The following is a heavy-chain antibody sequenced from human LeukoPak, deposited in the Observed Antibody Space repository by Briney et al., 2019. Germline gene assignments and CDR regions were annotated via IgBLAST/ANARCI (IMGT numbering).Heavy chain of an antibody. D-gene: IGHD6-19*01. J-gene: IGHJ4*02. Sequence: PGGSLRLSCAASGFTFSSYAMSWVRQAPGKGLEWVSVISGSGGSTHYADSVKGRFTISRDNSKNTLYLQMNSLRAEDTAVYYCARDRLHSSGWNYFDYWGQGTLVTVSS. V-gene: IGHV3-23*01. CDR1: GFTFSSYA. CDR2: ISGSGGST. CDR3: ARDRLHSSGWNYFDY.